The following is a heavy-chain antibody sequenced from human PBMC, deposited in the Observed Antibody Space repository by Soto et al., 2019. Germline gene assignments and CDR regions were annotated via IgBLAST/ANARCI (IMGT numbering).Heavy chain of an antibody. V-gene: IGHV4-59*01. J-gene: IGHJ6*03. D-gene: IGHD3-22*01. Sequence: SETLSLTCTVSGGSISSYYWSWIRQPPGKGLEWIGYIYYSGGTNYNPSLKSRVTISVDTSKNQFSLKLSSVTAADTAVYYCARTSGYYPNDWSDYYYYYMDVWGKGTTVTVSS. CDR3: ARTSGYYPNDWSDYYYYYMDV. CDR1: GGSISSYY. CDR2: IYYSGGT.